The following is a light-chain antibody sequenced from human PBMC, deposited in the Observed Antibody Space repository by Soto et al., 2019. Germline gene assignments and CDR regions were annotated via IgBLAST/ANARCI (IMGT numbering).Light chain of an antibody. Sequence: QAVVTQPPSTSGTPGQTVTIYCSGSSSNIGSNTVNWYQQLPGTAPKLLLYSTNQRPSGVPDRFSGSKSGSSASLAISVLQSEDEADYYWSAWDDSLNAVLFGGGTKLTVL. CDR1: SSNIGSNT. J-gene: IGLJ2*01. CDR2: STN. V-gene: IGLV1-44*01. CDR3: SAWDDSLNAVL.